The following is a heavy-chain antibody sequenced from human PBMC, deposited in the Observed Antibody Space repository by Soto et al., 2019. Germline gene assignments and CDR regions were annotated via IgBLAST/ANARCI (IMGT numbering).Heavy chain of an antibody. CDR1: GGSISSYY. CDR2: IYYSGST. V-gene: IGHV4-59*01. D-gene: IGHD2-21*02. J-gene: IGHJ1*01. CDR3: ARDNGGNSGYFQH. Sequence: PSETLSLTCTVSGGSISSYYWSWIRQPPGKGLEWIGYIYYSGSTNYNPSLKSRVTISVDTSKNQFSLKLSSVTAADTAVYYCARDNGGNSGYFQHWGQGTLVTVSS.